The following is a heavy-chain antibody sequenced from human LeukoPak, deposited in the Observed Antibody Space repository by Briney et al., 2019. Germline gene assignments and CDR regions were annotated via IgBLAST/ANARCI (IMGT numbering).Heavy chain of an antibody. J-gene: IGHJ4*02. V-gene: IGHV7-4-1*02. CDR1: GYTFTSYA. CDR3: ARGQWLIPLVPRRDSDY. D-gene: IGHD6-19*01. CDR2: INTNTGNP. Sequence: GASVKVSCKASGYTFTSYAMNWVRQAPGQGLEWMGWINTNTGNPTYAQGFTGRFVFSLDTSVSTAYLQISSLKAEDTAVYYCARGQWLIPLVPRRDSDYWGQGTLVTVSS.